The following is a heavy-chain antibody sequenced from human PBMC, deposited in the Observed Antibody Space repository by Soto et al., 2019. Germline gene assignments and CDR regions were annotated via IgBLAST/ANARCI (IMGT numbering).Heavy chain of an antibody. V-gene: IGHV3-64D*09. CDR3: VKDRLTGDPDHDDFDI. CDR1: GFTFSSYA. Sequence: GGSLRLSCSASGFTFSSYAMHWVRQAPGKGLEYVSAISSNGGSTYYADSVNGRFTISRDNSKNTLYLQMSSLRAEDTAVYYFVKDRLTGDPDHDDFDIWGQGTMVTVSS. J-gene: IGHJ3*02. CDR2: ISSNGGST. D-gene: IGHD7-27*01.